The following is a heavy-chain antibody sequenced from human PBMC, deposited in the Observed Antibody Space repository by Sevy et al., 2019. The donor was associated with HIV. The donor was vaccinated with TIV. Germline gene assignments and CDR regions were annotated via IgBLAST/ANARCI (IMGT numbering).Heavy chain of an antibody. V-gene: IGHV3-23*01. D-gene: IGHD3-22*01. CDR1: GFTFSRYA. CDR2: ISGSGGSGEKT. J-gene: IGHJ4*02. Sequence: GGSLRLSCAASGFTFSRYAMNWVRQAPGKGLEWVSGISGSGGSGEKTNYADSVKGRFTISRDDSKNSLYLQLNSLRAEDTAIYYCASTYDSSGYFDYWGQGTLVTVSS. CDR3: ASTYDSSGYFDY.